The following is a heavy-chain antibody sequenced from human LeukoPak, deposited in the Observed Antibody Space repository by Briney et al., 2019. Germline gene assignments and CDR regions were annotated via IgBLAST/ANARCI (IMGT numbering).Heavy chain of an antibody. V-gene: IGHV4-30-4*08. J-gene: IGHJ4*02. CDR1: GGSISSGDYY. CDR2: IYYSGST. CDR3: ARAHAPLVGATFDY. D-gene: IGHD1-26*01. Sequence: PSETLSLTCTVSGGSISSGDYYWSWIPQPPGKGLEWIGYIYYSGSTYYNPSLKSRVTISVDTSKNQFSLKLSSVTAADTAVYYCARAHAPLVGATFDYWGQGTLVTVSS.